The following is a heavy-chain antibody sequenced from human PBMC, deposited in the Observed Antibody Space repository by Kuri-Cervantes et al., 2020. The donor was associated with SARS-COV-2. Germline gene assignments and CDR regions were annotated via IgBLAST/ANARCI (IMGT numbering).Heavy chain of an antibody. Sequence: SETLSLTCAVYGGSSSGYYWSWIRQPPGKGLEWIAYIYYSGSTSYNPSLKSRVTISVDTSKNQFSLKLSSVTAADTAVYYCARSPVLPYFDWLLYGGPPDYWGQGTLVTVSS. V-gene: IGHV4-59*01. CDR2: IYYSGST. D-gene: IGHD3-9*01. J-gene: IGHJ4*02. CDR1: GGSSSGYY. CDR3: ARSPVLPYFDWLLYGGPPDY.